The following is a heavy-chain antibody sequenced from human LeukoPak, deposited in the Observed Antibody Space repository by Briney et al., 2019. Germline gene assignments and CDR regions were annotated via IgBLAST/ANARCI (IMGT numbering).Heavy chain of an antibody. Sequence: TGGSLRLSCAASGFTFDDYAMHWVRQAPGKGLEWVSGISWNSGSIGYADSVKGRFTISRDNAKNSLYLQMNSLRAEDTALYYCAKDSTSSWYRGPFDYWGQGTLATVSS. CDR2: ISWNSGSI. J-gene: IGHJ4*02. CDR3: AKDSTSSWYRGPFDY. D-gene: IGHD6-13*01. V-gene: IGHV3-9*01. CDR1: GFTFDDYA.